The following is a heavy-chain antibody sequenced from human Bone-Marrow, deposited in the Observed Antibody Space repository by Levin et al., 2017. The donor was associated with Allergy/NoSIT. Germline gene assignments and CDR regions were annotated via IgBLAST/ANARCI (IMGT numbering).Heavy chain of an antibody. V-gene: IGHV3-21*01. J-gene: IGHJ6*02. CDR1: GFPFSTYG. Sequence: GGSLRLSCATSGFPFSTYGMAWVRQAPGKGLEWVASITTTSNYIHYADSVKGRFTISRDNANNSLSLQMNRLRGEDTAVYYCARAEGAAGRGGMDVWGQGATVTVSS. CDR3: ARAEGAAGRGGMDV. CDR2: ITTTSNYI. D-gene: IGHD6-13*01.